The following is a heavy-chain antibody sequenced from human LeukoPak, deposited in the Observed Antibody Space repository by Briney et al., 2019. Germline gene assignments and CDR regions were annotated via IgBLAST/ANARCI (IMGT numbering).Heavy chain of an antibody. CDR2: ISAYNGNT. Sequence: ASVKVSCKASGHTFTSYGISWVRQAPGQGLEWMGWISAYNGNTKYAQKLQGRVTMTTDTSTSTAYMELRSLSSDYTAVYYCAIGGWLDLFDYWGQGTLVTVSS. J-gene: IGHJ4*02. CDR1: GHTFTSYG. D-gene: IGHD6-19*01. V-gene: IGHV1-18*04. CDR3: AIGGWLDLFDY.